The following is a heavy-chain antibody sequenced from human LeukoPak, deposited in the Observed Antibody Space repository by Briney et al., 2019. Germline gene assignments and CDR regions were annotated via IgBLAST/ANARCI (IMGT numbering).Heavy chain of an antibody. V-gene: IGHV1-2*02. J-gene: IGHJ4*02. Sequence: ASVKVSCKASGYTFTGYYMHWVRQAPGQGLEWMGWINPNSGGTNYAQKFQGRVTMTRDTSISTPYMELSRLRSDDTAVYYCAREWDYDILTGYVTHFDYWGQGTLVTVSS. CDR1: GYTFTGYY. D-gene: IGHD3-9*01. CDR3: AREWDYDILTGYVTHFDY. CDR2: INPNSGGT.